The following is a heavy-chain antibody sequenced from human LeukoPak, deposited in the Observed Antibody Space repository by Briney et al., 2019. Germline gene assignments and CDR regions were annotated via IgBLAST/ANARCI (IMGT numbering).Heavy chain of an antibody. CDR3: ARYNIDGYSDY. Sequence: GGSLRLSCAVSGFIFSNYGMLWVRQAPGKGLEWVALISYDGSNPYYADSVQGRFTISRDNSKNTLYLQMNSLRVEDTAVYFCARYNIDGYSDYWGQGTLVTVS. J-gene: IGHJ4*02. V-gene: IGHV3-30*03. D-gene: IGHD5-24*01. CDR2: ISYDGSNP. CDR1: GFIFSNYG.